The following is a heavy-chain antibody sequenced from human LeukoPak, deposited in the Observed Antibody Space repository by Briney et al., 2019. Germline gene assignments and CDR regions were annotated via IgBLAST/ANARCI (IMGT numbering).Heavy chain of an antibody. CDR1: GGSISSHY. CDR2: IYYSGTT. J-gene: IGHJ4*02. D-gene: IGHD6-6*01. V-gene: IGHV4-59*08. CDR3: ARQADDSSSSLVYFDY. Sequence: SETLSLTCAVSGGSISSHYGRWIRQPPGKGLEGLGFIYYSGTTNYHPSLNSRVTISADTSKHQFSLKLSSVTAADTAVYYCARQADDSSSSLVYFDYWRQGTLATVSS.